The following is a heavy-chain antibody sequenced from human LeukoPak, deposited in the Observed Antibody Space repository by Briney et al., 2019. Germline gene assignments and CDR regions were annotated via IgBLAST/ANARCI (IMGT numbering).Heavy chain of an antibody. CDR3: ARGPAVAVAGTSWSDP. D-gene: IGHD6-19*01. CDR2: ISSSSSYI. V-gene: IGHV3-21*01. J-gene: IGHJ5*02. Sequence: GGSLRLSCAASGFTFSSYSMNWVRQAPGKGLEWVSSISSSSSYIYYADSVKGRFTISRDNAKNSLYLQMNSLRAEDTAVYYCARGPAVAVAGTSWSDPWGQGTLVTVSS. CDR1: GFTFSSYS.